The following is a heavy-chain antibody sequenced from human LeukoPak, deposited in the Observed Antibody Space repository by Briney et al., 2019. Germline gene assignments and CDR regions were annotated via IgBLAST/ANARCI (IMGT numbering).Heavy chain of an antibody. CDR1: GGSISSYY. J-gene: IGHJ4*02. Sequence: SETLSLTCTVSGGSISSYYWSWIRQPAGKGLEWIGRIYTSGSTTYNPSLKSRVTMSVDTSKNQVSLKLSSVTAADTAVYYCARESPKNYYYDSSGWTYFDYWGQGTLVTVSS. V-gene: IGHV4-4*07. D-gene: IGHD3-22*01. CDR2: IYTSGST. CDR3: ARESPKNYYYDSSGWTYFDY.